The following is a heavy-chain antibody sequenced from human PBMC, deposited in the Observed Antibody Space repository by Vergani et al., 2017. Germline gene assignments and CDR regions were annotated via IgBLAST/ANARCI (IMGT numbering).Heavy chain of an antibody. CDR3: ARDVRFDGSGITAAGLSDD. V-gene: IGHV1-46*01. CDR2: INPSGGST. Sequence: QVQLVQSGAEVKKPGASVKVSCKASGYTFTSYYMHWVRQAPGQGLEWMGIINPSGGSTSYAQKFQGRVTMTRDTSTGTVYMELSSLRSEDTAVYYCARDVRFDGSGITAAGLSDDWGQGTLVTVSS. D-gene: IGHD6-13*01. J-gene: IGHJ4*02. CDR1: GYTFTSYY.